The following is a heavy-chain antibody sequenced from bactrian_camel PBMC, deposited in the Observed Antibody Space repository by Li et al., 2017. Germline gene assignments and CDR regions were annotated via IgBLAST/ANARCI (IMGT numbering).Heavy chain of an antibody. CDR2: TSQASIT. V-gene: IGHV3S60*01. Sequence: VQLVESGGGSVQAGGSLRLSCASSSSTSNTYYMAWFRQPPGKEREGVAFTSQASITDYADSVKGRFTISWNNAKSTLYLQMNSLKPEDTAMYYCAIPSRPGPCGRTAWYRPGGSEMDYWGKGTQVTVS. CDR1: SSTSNTYY. D-gene: IGHD2*01. J-gene: IGHJ7*01.